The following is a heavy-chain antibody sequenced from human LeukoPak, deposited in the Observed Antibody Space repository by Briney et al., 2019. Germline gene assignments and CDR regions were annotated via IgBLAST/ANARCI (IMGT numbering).Heavy chain of an antibody. V-gene: IGHV3-21*01. D-gene: IGHD2-2*01. Sequence: GGSLRLSCAASGFTFSSYSMNWVRQAPGKGLEWVSSISSSSSYIYYADSAKGRFTISRDNAKNSLYLQMSSLRAEDTAVYYCAREAAYCSSTSCYYAFDIWGQGTMVTVSS. CDR3: AREAAYCSSTSCYYAFDI. J-gene: IGHJ3*02. CDR2: ISSSSSYI. CDR1: GFTFSSYS.